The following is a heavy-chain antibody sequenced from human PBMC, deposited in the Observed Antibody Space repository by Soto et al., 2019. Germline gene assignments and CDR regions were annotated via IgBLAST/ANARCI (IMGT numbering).Heavy chain of an antibody. CDR3: ARDPGVGYCIGGSCYVPDF. CDR1: GFTFSDHA. D-gene: IGHD2-15*01. J-gene: IGHJ4*02. Sequence: QVHLVESGGGVVQPGRSLGLSCAASGFTFSDHAMHWVRQAPGKGLEWVGLISFDGTNIYYADSLKGRFTISRDNSKNTLFLQMNSLKSDDTAVYYCARDPGVGYCIGGSCYVPDFWGQGTLVTVSS. CDR2: ISFDGTNI. V-gene: IGHV3-30-3*01.